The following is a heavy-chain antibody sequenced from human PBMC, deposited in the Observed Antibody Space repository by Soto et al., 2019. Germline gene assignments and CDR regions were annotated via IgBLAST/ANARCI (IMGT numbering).Heavy chain of an antibody. CDR3: TTDPIYGVFDY. CDR2: IKSKTDGGTT. J-gene: IGHJ4*02. CDR1: GFTFSNAW. V-gene: IGHV3-15*01. D-gene: IGHD3-10*01. Sequence: EVQLVESGGGLVKPGGSLRLSCAASGFTFSNAWMSWVRQAPGKGLEWVGRIKSKTDGGTTDYAAPVKGRFTISRXDSKNTLYRQMNSLKTEDTAVYYCTTDPIYGVFDYWGQGTLVTVSS.